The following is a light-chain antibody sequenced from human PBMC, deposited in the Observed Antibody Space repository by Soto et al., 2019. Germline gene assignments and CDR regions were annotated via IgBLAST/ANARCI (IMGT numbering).Light chain of an antibody. CDR3: QSYDSSNQDVV. J-gene: IGLJ2*01. CDR2: EDN. V-gene: IGLV6-57*04. Sequence: NFMLTQPHSVSESPGKTVTISCTRSSGSIASNYVQWYQQRPGSAPTTVISEDNQRPSGVPDRFSGSIDSSSNSASLTISGLKTEDEADYYCQSYDSSNQDVVFGGGTKLTVL. CDR1: SGSIASNY.